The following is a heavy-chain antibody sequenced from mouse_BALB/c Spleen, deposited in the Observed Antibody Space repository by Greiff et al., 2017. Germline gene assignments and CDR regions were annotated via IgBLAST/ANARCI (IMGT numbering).Heavy chain of an antibody. D-gene: IGHD1-2*01. J-gene: IGHJ4*01. Sequence: EVKLQESGPGLVKPSQSLSLTCTVTGYSITSDYAWNWIRQFPGNKLEWMGYISYSGSTSYNPSLKSRISITRDTSKNQFFLQLNSVTTEDTATYYCARWDYGYVYYAMDYWGQGTSVTVSS. CDR2: ISYSGST. CDR1: GYSITSDYA. V-gene: IGHV3-2*02. CDR3: ARWDYGYVYYAMDY.